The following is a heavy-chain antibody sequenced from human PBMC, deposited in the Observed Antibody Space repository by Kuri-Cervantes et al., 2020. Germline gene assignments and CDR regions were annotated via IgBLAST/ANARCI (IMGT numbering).Heavy chain of an antibody. Sequence: GGSLRLSCAASRFTFSTYAMSWVRQAPGKGLEWVSGISGSGDSTYYADSVKGRFSISRDNSKSTLYLQMSTLRVQDTAVYYCAKLNDYVWGSYRFFDYWGQGALVTVSS. D-gene: IGHD3-16*02. V-gene: IGHV3-23*01. J-gene: IGHJ4*02. CDR3: AKLNDYVWGSYRFFDY. CDR1: RFTFSTYA. CDR2: ISGSGDST.